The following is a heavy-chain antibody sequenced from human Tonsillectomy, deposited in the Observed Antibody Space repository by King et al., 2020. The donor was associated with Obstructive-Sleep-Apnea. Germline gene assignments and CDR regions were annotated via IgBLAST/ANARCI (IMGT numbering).Heavy chain of an antibody. CDR2: ISWNSGSI. J-gene: IGHJ6*01. CDR3: AKDLNVPFDTHYHYGMDG. Sequence: VQLVESGGGWVQPGRSLRLSCAASGFSFDNYGMHWVRQAPGRGLEWVSGISWNSGSIGYADSVKGRFTISRDNAKNSLYLQMNSLRAEDTALYYCAKDLNVPFDTHYHYGMDGGDKGPRSPSPQ. V-gene: IGHV3-9*01. CDR1: GFSFDNYG. D-gene: IGHD3-9*01.